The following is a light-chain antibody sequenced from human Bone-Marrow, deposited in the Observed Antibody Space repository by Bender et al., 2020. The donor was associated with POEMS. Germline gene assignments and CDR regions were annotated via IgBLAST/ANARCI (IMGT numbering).Light chain of an antibody. J-gene: IGLJ2*01. V-gene: IGLV2-14*03. CDR2: DVT. CDR3: TSYKSSTIPVV. CDR1: INDVGGHNF. Sequence: QSALTQPASVSGSPGQSITISCTGTINDVGGHNFVSWYQQHPGKAPKLVIYDVTNCPSGISSRFSGSKSGNTASLTISGLQAEDEADYYCTSYKSSTIPVVFGGGTKLTVL.